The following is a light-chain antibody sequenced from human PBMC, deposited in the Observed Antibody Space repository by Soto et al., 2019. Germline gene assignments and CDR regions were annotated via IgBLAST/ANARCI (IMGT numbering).Light chain of an antibody. CDR1: QSVSSSY. CDR3: HQYGSSSWT. J-gene: IGKJ1*01. CDR2: GAS. V-gene: IGKV3-20*01. Sequence: EIVFAKCPGPLSLSPGERAALSCRASQSVSSSYLAWYQQKPGQAPRLLIYGASSRATGIPDRFSGSGSGTDFTLTISRLEPEDFAVYYCHQYGSSSWTFGQGTKVDIK.